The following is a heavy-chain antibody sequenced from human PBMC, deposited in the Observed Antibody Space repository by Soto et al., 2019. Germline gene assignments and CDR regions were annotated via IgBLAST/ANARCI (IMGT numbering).Heavy chain of an antibody. Sequence: ASVKVSCKASGYTFTSYPMHWVRQAPGQRLEWMGWINGGNGNTRYSQQFQGRVTITRDTSANTAYMELSSLRSEDTAVYYCATPNDYGDYRYFDYWGQGTLVTVSS. CDR1: GYTFTSYP. CDR2: INGGNGNT. J-gene: IGHJ4*02. V-gene: IGHV1-3*01. CDR3: ATPNDYGDYRYFDY. D-gene: IGHD4-17*01.